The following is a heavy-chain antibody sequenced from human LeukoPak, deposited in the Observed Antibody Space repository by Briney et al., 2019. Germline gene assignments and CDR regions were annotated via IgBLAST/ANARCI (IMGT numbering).Heavy chain of an antibody. V-gene: IGHV5-51*01. CDR3: ASRYCSSTSCYSDAFDI. CDR2: IYPGDSDT. Sequence: GESLKISCKGSGYSFTSYWIGWVRPMPGKGLEWMGIIYPGDSDTRYSPSFQGQVTISADKSISTAYLQWSSLKASDTAMYYCASRYCSSTSCYSDAFDIWGQGTMVTVSS. D-gene: IGHD2-2*01. CDR1: GYSFTSYW. J-gene: IGHJ3*02.